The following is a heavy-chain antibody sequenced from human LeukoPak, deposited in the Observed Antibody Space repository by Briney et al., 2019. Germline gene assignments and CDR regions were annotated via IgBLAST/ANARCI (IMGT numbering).Heavy chain of an antibody. V-gene: IGHV4-34*01. CDR3: VRELGDYLFDY. CDR2: INHSGST. J-gene: IGHJ4*02. CDR1: GGSFSGYY. Sequence: SETLSLTCAVYGGSFSGYYWSWIRQPPGKGLEWIGEINHSGSTNYNPSLKSRVTISVDTSKNQFSLKLSSVTAADTAVYYCVRELGDYLFDYWGQGTLVTVSS. D-gene: IGHD4-17*01.